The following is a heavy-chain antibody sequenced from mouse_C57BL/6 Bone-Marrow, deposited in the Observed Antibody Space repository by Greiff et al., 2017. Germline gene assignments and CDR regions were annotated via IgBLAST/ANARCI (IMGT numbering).Heavy chain of an antibody. CDR2: ISYDGSN. Sequence: EVHLVESGPGLVKPSQSLSLTCSVTGYSITSGYYWNWIRQFPGNKLEWMGYISYDGSNNYNPSLKNRISITRDTSKNQFFLKLNSVTTEDTATYYCARALYYGSSYVRYFDYWGQGTTLTVSS. CDR3: ARALYYGSSYVRYFDY. V-gene: IGHV3-6*01. J-gene: IGHJ2*01. D-gene: IGHD1-1*01. CDR1: GYSITSGYY.